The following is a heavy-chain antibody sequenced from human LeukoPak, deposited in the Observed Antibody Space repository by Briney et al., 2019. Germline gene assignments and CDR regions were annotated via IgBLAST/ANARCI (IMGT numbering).Heavy chain of an antibody. CDR2: MNPNSGNT. D-gene: IGHD6-13*01. CDR3: ARAASWSPIGDSYYYMDV. CDR1: GYTFTSHD. V-gene: IGHV1-8*01. J-gene: IGHJ6*03. Sequence: ASVKVSCKASGYTFTSHDINWVRQATGQGLEWMGWMNPNSGNTGYAQKFQGRATMTRDTSISTVYMELSGLRSEDTAVYYCARAASWSPIGDSYYYMDVWGKGTTVAISS.